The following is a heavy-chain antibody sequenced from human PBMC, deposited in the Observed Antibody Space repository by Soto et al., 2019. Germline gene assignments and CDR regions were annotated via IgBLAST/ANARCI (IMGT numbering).Heavy chain of an antibody. D-gene: IGHD3-3*01. V-gene: IGHV1-69*13. CDR1: GGTFSSYA. CDR3: AHYYDFWSGYYNGAYYYGMDV. Sequence: GASVKVSCKASGGTFSSYAISWVRQAPGQGLEWMGGIIPIFGTANYAQKFQGRVTITADESTSTAYMELSSLRSEDTAVYYCAHYYDFWSGYYNGAYYYGMDVWGQGTTVTVS. J-gene: IGHJ6*02. CDR2: IIPIFGTA.